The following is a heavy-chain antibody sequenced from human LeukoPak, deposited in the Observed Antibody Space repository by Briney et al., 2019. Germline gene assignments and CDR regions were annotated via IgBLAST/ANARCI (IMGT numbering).Heavy chain of an antibody. J-gene: IGHJ4*02. D-gene: IGHD5-18*01. CDR2: IIPIFGTA. CDR1: GGTFSSYA. Sequence: SVKVSCKASGGTFSSYAISWVRQAPGQGLEWMGGIIPIFGTANYAQKFQGRVTMTRNTSISTAYMELSSLRSEDTAVYYCARRKERSYGSVDYWGQGTLVTVSS. V-gene: IGHV1-69*05. CDR3: ARRKERSYGSVDY.